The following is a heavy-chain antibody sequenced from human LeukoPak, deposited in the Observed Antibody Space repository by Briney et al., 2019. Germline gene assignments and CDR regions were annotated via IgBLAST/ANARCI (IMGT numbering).Heavy chain of an antibody. Sequence: GASVKVSCKASGYTFTSYYMHWVRQAPGQGLEWMGWINPNSGGTNYAQKFQGWVTMTRDTSISTAYMELSRLRSDDTAVYYCARGPWEGYCSSTSCYAFDYWGQGTLVTVSS. CDR1: GYTFTSYY. CDR3: ARGPWEGYCSSTSCYAFDY. D-gene: IGHD2-2*01. V-gene: IGHV1-2*04. J-gene: IGHJ4*02. CDR2: INPNSGGT.